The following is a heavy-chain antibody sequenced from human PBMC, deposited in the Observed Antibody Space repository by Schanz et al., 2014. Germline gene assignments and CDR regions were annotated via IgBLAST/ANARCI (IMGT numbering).Heavy chain of an antibody. V-gene: IGHV3-23*04. Sequence: VQLVESGGGLVQPGGSLRLSCATSGLNFDYYGMNWVRQAPGKGLEWVSGIGGNGDSTHYADSVKGRFIISRDNSKNTLYLQVNSLRAEDTAVYYCAKHVRSLTGNDYWGQGTLVTVSS. D-gene: IGHD3-9*01. CDR2: IGGNGDST. CDR1: GLNFDYYG. J-gene: IGHJ4*02. CDR3: AKHVRSLTGNDY.